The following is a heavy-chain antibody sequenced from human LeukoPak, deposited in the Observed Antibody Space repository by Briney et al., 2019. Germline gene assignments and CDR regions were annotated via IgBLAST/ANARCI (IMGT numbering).Heavy chain of an antibody. V-gene: IGHV4-39*07. CDR3: TRELSGSQDY. Sequence: SETLSLTCTVSGGSINSSTYYWGWIRRPPGKGLEWIGSIYYSGTTYYNPSLKSRVTISVDTSKNQFSLKLYSVTAADTAVYYCTRELSGSQDYWGQGTLVTVSS. J-gene: IGHJ4*02. CDR1: GGSINSSTYY. D-gene: IGHD3-22*01. CDR2: IYYSGTT.